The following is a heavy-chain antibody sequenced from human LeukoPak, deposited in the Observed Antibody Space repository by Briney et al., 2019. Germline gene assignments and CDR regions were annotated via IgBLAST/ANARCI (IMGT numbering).Heavy chain of an antibody. CDR1: GFTTSSNY. J-gene: IGHJ3*02. CDR2: IYSGGSA. V-gene: IGHV3-53*01. D-gene: IGHD3-22*01. CDR3: ARESYDSSGWEALVI. Sequence: PAGSLRLSSAASGFTTSSNYMSCGRQAPGKRLQWGSGIYSGGSAYYADCVKGRFTISRDNSKNTLYLQMNSLRAEDTAVYYCARESYDSSGWEALVIWGQGTMVTVSS.